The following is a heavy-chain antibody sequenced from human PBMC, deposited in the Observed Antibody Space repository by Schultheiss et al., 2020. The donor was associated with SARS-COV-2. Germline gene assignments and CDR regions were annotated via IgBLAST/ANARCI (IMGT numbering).Heavy chain of an antibody. CDR3: ARGLTGIGFGDFMGMDV. J-gene: IGHJ6*02. CDR2: IRSSGRDI. V-gene: IGHV3-21*01. D-gene: IGHD3-10*01. Sequence: GGSLRLSCAASGFTFSSYNMHWVRQAPGKGLEFVASIRSSGRDIYYADSMQGRFTVSRDNAKNTLSLQMNSLRADDTAVYYCARGLTGIGFGDFMGMDVWGQGTTVTVSS. CDR1: GFTFSSYN.